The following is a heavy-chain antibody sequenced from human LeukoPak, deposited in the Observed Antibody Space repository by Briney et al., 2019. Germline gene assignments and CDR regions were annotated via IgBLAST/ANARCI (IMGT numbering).Heavy chain of an antibody. J-gene: IGHJ4*02. CDR2: INHKTGTT. Sequence: SSVKVSCQRSGCTVPECFLHWVRQPAGQGLEWMGWINHKTGTTNYAKKFPGRISGTRDTSITTTYMDPYSLRSDDTALYACSRGGGSSGYPDSWGQGALVTVSS. CDR1: GCTVPECF. V-gene: IGHV1-2*02. D-gene: IGHD3-22*01. CDR3: SRGGGSSGYPDS.